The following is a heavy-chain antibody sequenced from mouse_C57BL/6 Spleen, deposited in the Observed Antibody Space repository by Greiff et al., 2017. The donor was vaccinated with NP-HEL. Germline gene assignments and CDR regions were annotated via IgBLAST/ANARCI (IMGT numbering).Heavy chain of an antibody. CDR2: IYPRSGNT. Sequence: VKLQESGAELARPGASVKLSCKASGYTFTSYGISWVKQRTGQGLEWIGEIYPRSGNTYYNEKFKGKATLTADKSSSTAYMELRSLTSEDSAFYFCARGGCYYYAYWGQGTTLTVSS. CDR3: ARGGCYYYAY. V-gene: IGHV1-81*01. J-gene: IGHJ2*01. CDR1: GYTFTSYG. D-gene: IGHD1-1*01.